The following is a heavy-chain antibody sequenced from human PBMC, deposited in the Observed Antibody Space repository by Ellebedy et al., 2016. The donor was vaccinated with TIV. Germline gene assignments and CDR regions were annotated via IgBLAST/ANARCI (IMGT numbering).Heavy chain of an antibody. CDR3: ATDGSYGDYRSPTHAFEK. V-gene: IGHV3-7*04. Sequence: GESLKISCATSGFSFRSYWMTWVRQAPGKGLEWVANIRQDGSDMYYVDSVRGRFTISRDNAKNSLYPQVNSLRVEDTAVFYCATDGSYGDYRSPTHAFEKWGQGTMVIVSS. CDR2: IRQDGSDM. CDR1: GFSFRSYW. J-gene: IGHJ3*02. D-gene: IGHD4-17*01.